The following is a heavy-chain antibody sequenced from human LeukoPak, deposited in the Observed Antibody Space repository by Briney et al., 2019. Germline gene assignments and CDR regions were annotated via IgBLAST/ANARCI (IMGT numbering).Heavy chain of an antibody. CDR2: ISAYNGNT. CDR1: GYTFTSYG. CDR3: ARDHKVDYDFWSGYSNGDYFDY. Sequence: ASVKVSCKASGYTFTSYGISWVRQAPGQGLEWMGWISAYNGNTNYAQKLQGRVTMTTDTSTSTAYMELRSLRSDDTAVYYCARDHKVDYDFWSGYSNGDYFDYWGQGTLVTVSS. V-gene: IGHV1-18*01. J-gene: IGHJ4*02. D-gene: IGHD3-3*01.